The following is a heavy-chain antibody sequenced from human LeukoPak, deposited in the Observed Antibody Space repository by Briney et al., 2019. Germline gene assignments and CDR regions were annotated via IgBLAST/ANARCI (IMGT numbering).Heavy chain of an antibody. J-gene: IGHJ4*02. CDR3: ARGLEAAAVDY. D-gene: IGHD6-13*01. CDR1: GGTFSTYA. CDR2: IILVFGTV. V-gene: IGHV1-69*05. Sequence: SVKVSCKASGGTFSTYAVSWVRQAPGQGLEWMGRIILVFGTVNYAQKFQGRVTITTDESTSTVYMELSSLRSEYTAVYYCARGLEAAAVDYWGQGTLVTVSS.